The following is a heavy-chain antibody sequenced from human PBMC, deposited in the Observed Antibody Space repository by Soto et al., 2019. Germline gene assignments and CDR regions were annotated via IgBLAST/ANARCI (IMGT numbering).Heavy chain of an antibody. CDR3: ARLSSGSLNWFDP. Sequence: SETLSLTCTVSGGSISSSSYYWGWIRHPPGKGLEWIGSIYYSGSTYYNPSLKSRVTISVDTSKNQFSLKLSSVTAADTAVYYCARLSSGSLNWFDPWGQGTLVTVSS. J-gene: IGHJ5*02. V-gene: IGHV4-39*01. CDR1: GGSISSSSYY. D-gene: IGHD3-10*01. CDR2: IYYSGST.